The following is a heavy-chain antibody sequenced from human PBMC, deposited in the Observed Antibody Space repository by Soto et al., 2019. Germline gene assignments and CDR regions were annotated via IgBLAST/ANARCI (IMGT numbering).Heavy chain of an antibody. V-gene: IGHV3-30*18. CDR3: AKGGERWLQIVDY. CDR2: ISYDGSNK. CDR1: GFTFSSYG. Sequence: QVQLVESGGGVVQPGRSLRLSCAASGFTFSSYGMHWVRQAPGKGLEWVAVISYDGSNKYYADCVKGRFTISRDNSKNTLYLQMNSLRAEDTAVYYCAKGGERWLQIVDYWGQGTLVTVSS. D-gene: IGHD5-12*01. J-gene: IGHJ4*02.